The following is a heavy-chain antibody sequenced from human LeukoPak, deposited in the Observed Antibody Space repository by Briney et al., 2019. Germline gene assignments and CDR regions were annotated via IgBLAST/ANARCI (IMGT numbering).Heavy chain of an antibody. J-gene: IGHJ6*02. CDR2: ISYDGSNK. V-gene: IGHV3-30*18. D-gene: IGHD2-2*01. CDR1: GFTFSSYG. Sequence: GGSLRLSCAASGFTFSSYGMHWVRQAPGKGLEWVAVISYDGSNKYYADSVKGRFTISRDNSKNTLYLQMNSLRAEDTAVYYCAKEFKPGPFCSSTSCLSYSYYGMDVWGQGTTVTVSS. CDR3: AKEFKPGPFCSSTSCLSYSYYGMDV.